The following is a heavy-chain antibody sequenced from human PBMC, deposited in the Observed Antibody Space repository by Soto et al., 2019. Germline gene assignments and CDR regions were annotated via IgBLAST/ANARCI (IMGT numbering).Heavy chain of an antibody. CDR2: IIPIFGTA. CDR1: GGTFSSYA. Sequence: GASVKVSCKASGGTFSSYAISWVRQAPGQGLEWMGGIIPIFGTANYAQKFQGRVTITADESTSTAYMELSSLRSEDTAVYYCARLYYYDSSGYYHPPGYWGQGTLVTVSS. CDR3: ARLYYYDSSGYYHPPGY. V-gene: IGHV1-69*13. J-gene: IGHJ4*02. D-gene: IGHD3-22*01.